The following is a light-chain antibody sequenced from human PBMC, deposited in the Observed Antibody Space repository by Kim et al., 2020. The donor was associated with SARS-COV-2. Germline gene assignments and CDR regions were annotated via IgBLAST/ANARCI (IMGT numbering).Light chain of an antibody. V-gene: IGKV1-39*01. CDR3: QQSYTLPIT. CDR1: LVMHDS. Sequence: QMTQSPSSLSASVGDRVTINCRANLVMHDSISWYQVKSLGEAPKLLVYAASTLYSGAPSRFTGSGSGTEFTLTINNLQPEDSATYYCQQSYTLPITFGQGTRLEIK. CDR2: AAS. J-gene: IGKJ5*01.